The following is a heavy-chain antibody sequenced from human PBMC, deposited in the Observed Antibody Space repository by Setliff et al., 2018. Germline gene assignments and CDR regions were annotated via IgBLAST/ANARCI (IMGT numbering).Heavy chain of an antibody. CDR2: TIPIFGST. CDR1: GGAFSNYG. V-gene: IGHV1-69*05. J-gene: IGHJ6*03. CDR3: AREGVDTRSSTDYRYYMDV. Sequence: GASVKVSCKASGGAFSNYGISWVRQAPGQGLEWMGGTIPIFGSTNYAQKFQDRVTIITDESTSTAYMELSSLRTEDTAVYYCAREGVDTRSSTDYRYYMDVWGKGTTVTVS. D-gene: IGHD5-18*01.